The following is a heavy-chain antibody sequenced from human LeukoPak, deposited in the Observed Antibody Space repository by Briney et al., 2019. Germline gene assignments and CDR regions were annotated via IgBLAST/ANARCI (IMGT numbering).Heavy chain of an antibody. CDR2: INHSGST. J-gene: IGHJ6*02. V-gene: IGHV4-34*01. D-gene: IGHD2-2*01. CDR3: ARDGLSGSSTSYYYYGMDV. Sequence: PPETLSLTCAVYGRSFSGYYWSWIRQPPGKGLEWIGEINHSGSTNYNPSLKSRVTISVDTSKNQFSLKLSSVTAADTAVYYCARDGLSGSSTSYYYYGMDVWGQGTTVTVSS. CDR1: GRSFSGYY.